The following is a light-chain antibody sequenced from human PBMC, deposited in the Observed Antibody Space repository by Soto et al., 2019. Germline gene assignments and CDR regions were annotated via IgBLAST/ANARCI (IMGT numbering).Light chain of an antibody. CDR2: EVS. CDR1: ISDVGGYNY. CDR3: SSYTSSSTLV. Sequence: QSALTQPASVAGSPGQSITISCTGTISDVGGYNYVSWYQQHPGKAPKLMIDEVSNRPSGVSNRFSGSKSGNTASLTISGLQAEDEADYYCSSYTSSSTLVFGGGTKLNVL. J-gene: IGLJ2*01. V-gene: IGLV2-14*01.